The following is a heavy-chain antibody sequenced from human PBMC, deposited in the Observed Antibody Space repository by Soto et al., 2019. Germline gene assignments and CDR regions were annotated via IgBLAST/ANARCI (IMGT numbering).Heavy chain of an antibody. CDR2: ISGSGGST. J-gene: IGHJ4*02. D-gene: IGHD1-26*01. CDR1: GFTFSSYA. V-gene: IGHV3-23*01. Sequence: EVQLLESGGGLVQPGGSLRLSCAASGFTFSSYAMSWVRQAPGKGLEWVSVISGSGGSTYYADSVKGRFTISRDNSKKTMYLQMNSLRAEDTAVYYCAKRGAGYYFDYWGQGTLVTVSS. CDR3: AKRGAGYYFDY.